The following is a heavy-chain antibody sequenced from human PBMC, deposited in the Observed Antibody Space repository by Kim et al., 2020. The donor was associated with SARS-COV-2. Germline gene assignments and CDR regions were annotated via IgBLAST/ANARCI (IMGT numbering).Heavy chain of an antibody. Sequence: SETLSLTCTISGGSISGSPYYWAWIRQPAGKGLEWIGSVYYSGRAYYNPALKSRVIMSVDTSKNQFSVKMNSVTATDTARYYCARHSTVVRGVPMYYFDLWGQGSLVTVSS. CDR3: ARHSTVVRGVPMYYFDL. CDR1: GGSISGSPYY. V-gene: IGHV4-39*01. CDR2: VYYSGRA. D-gene: IGHD3-10*01. J-gene: IGHJ4*02.